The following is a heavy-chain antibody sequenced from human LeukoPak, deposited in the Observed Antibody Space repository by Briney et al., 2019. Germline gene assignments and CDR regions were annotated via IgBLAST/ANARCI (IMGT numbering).Heavy chain of an antibody. J-gene: IGHJ3*02. V-gene: IGHV1-69*13. D-gene: IGHD6-19*01. CDR2: IIPIFGTA. CDR1: GYTFTGYY. Sequence: GASVKVSCKASGYTFTGYYMHWVRQAPGQGLEWMGGIIPIFGTANYAQKFQGRVTITADESTSTAYMELSSLRPEDTAVYYCARGSSGPANDAFDIWGQGTMVTVSS. CDR3: ARGSSGPANDAFDI.